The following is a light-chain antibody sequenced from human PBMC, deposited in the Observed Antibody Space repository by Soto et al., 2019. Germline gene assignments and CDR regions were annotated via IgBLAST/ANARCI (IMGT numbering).Light chain of an antibody. CDR1: QSVSSN. J-gene: IGKJ4*01. CDR2: GAS. Sequence: VLTQSPGIMTLSPGERATLSCRSSQSVSSNLAWYQQKPGQAPRLLIHGASTRATGIPDRFTGGGSGTDFTLTVTRLEPEDSTVYYCQQDESSPLTFGGGTKVDIK. CDR3: QQDESSPLT. V-gene: IGKV3-20*01.